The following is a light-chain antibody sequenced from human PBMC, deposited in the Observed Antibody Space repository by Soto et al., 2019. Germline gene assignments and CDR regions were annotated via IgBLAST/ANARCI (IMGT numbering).Light chain of an antibody. CDR1: QRISYNSNTNNY. J-gene: IGKJ3*01. Sequence: DIVMTQSPDFLAVPLGETPTINCTTSQRISYNSNTNNYLAWYQQKPRQPTRLLIYWASTRESGVPERFSGTGSGTDFTLTISGLQAEDVAVYYCQHYFNIPFSFGPGTKV. CDR2: WAS. CDR3: QHYFNIPFS. V-gene: IGKV4-1*01.